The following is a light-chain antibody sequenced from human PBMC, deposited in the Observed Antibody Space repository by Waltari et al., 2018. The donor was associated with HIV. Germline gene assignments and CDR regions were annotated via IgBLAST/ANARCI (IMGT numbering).Light chain of an antibody. CDR2: EVS. J-gene: IGLJ3*02. CDR3: QSYDSRLSAWV. Sequence: QSALTQPPSASGSPGQSVTISCTGTSSDVGGYKYVSWYQQPPGKAPKLMIYEVSTRPSGVPDRFSGSKSGASAALAITGLQAEDEADYSCQSYDSRLSAWVFGGGTKVTVL. V-gene: IGLV2-8*01. CDR1: SSDVGGYKY.